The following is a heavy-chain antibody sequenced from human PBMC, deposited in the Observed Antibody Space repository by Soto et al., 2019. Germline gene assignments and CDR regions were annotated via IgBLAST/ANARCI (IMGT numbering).Heavy chain of an antibody. V-gene: IGHV3-7*03. CDR1: GFTFSTYW. CDR2: INKDGNEK. D-gene: IGHD3-3*01. J-gene: IGHJ6*02. Sequence: GGSLRLSCAASGFTFSTYWMIWVRQAPGKGREWVANINKDGNEKYYVDSVKGRFTISRDNTKNSLYLQMNSLSAADTAVYYCASGNYYYDMAVWGQGTTVTVSS. CDR3: ASGNYYYDMAV.